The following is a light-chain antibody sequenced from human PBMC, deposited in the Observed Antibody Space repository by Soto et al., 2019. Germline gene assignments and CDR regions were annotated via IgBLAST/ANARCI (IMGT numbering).Light chain of an antibody. Sequence: QSVLNKPPSVSGTPGPWITISFSGRSSDIGTNYVYWYQQLPGAAPKLLISRNNQRPSGVPDRFSGSKSGTSASLAISGLRSEDEAEYHCAGWDDSLSGFYVFGTGTKVTVL. CDR2: RNN. CDR1: SSDIGTNY. V-gene: IGLV1-47*01. CDR3: AGWDDSLSGFYV. J-gene: IGLJ1*01.